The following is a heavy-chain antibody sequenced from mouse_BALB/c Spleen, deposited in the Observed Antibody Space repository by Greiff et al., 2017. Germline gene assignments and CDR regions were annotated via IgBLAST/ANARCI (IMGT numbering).Heavy chain of an antibody. CDR3: VRHPYGNYVWAMDY. V-gene: IGHV10-1*02. Sequence: EVKVVESGGGLVQPKGSLKLSCAASGFTFNTYAMNWVRQAPGKGLEWVARIRSKSNNYATYYADSVKDRFTISRDDSQSMLYLQMNNLKTEDTAMYYCVRHPYGNYVWAMDYWGQGTSVTVSS. D-gene: IGHD2-1*01. CDR1: GFTFNTYA. CDR2: IRSKSNNYAT. J-gene: IGHJ4*01.